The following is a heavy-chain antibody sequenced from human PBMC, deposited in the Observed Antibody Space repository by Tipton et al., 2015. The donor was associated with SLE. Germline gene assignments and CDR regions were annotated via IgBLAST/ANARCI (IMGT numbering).Heavy chain of an antibody. CDR2: IYYSGST. J-gene: IGHJ6*03. V-gene: IGHV4-39*07. D-gene: IGHD3-10*01. Sequence: TLSLTCTVSGGTISSSSYYWGWIRQPPGKGLAWIGSIYYSGSTYYNPSLKSRVTISGDPSKNQFSLRVSSVTAADTAVYYCARGNYASESYYRLYMDVGGKGTTVTVSS. CDR1: GGTISSSSYY. CDR3: ARGNYASESYYRLYMDV.